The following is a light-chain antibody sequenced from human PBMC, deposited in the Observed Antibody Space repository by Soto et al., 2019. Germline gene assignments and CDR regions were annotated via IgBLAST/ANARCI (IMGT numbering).Light chain of an antibody. Sequence: DIQLTQSPSSLSGSGGEGVTITCRASQHLXSWLGWYKPKPGKPPKLLXYKASTLKSGVPSRLSGSGSGTEFTLPISSLQPEDFANYYCQHYNSYSEAFGQGTKVDIK. J-gene: IGKJ1*01. CDR1: QHLXSW. CDR3: QHYNSYSEA. V-gene: IGKV1-5*03. CDR2: KAS.